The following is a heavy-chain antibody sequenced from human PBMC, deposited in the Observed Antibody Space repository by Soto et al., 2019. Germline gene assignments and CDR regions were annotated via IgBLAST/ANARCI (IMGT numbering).Heavy chain of an antibody. CDR3: ARDSSTNLHSGSYYYYTMDV. V-gene: IGHV4-61*01. CDR1: GGSVNSRNYY. Sequence: PSETLSLTCTVSGGSVNSRNYYWSWIRQPPGRGLEWVGHIYYTGTATYNPSLKSRVPISVDTSNNQFSLNLSPVTAADTAVYYWARDSSTNLHSGSYYYYTMDVWGQGTTVTVSS. D-gene: IGHD3-10*01. CDR2: IYYTGTA. J-gene: IGHJ6*02.